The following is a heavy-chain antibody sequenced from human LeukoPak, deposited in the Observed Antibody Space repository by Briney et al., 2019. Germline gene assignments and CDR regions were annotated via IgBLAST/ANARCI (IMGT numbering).Heavy chain of an antibody. D-gene: IGHD6-19*01. Sequence: ASVKVSCKASGYTFTGYYMHWVRQAPGQGLEWMGWINPNSGGTNYAQKFQGRVTMTRDTSINTAYMELSRLRSDDTAVYYCARDLGSGWSMSYYYYMDVWGIGTTVTVSS. J-gene: IGHJ6*03. V-gene: IGHV1-2*02. CDR1: GYTFTGYY. CDR3: ARDLGSGWSMSYYYYMDV. CDR2: INPNSGGT.